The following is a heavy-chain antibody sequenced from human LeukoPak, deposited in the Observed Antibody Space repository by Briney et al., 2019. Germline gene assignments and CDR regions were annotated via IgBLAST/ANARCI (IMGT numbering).Heavy chain of an antibody. CDR3: ARGGGIQSCGGKTCFRGFVY. Sequence: ASVKVSCMASGYXFSDYYMHWVRQAPGQGLEYMGWINPNSGDNSCAQKFQGRVSMTRDTSITTLYMELTSLRSDDTAVYFCARGGGIQSCGGKTCFRGFVYWGQGTLVTVSS. D-gene: IGHD2-21*01. J-gene: IGHJ4*02. CDR2: INPNSGDN. V-gene: IGHV1-2*02. CDR1: GYXFSDYY.